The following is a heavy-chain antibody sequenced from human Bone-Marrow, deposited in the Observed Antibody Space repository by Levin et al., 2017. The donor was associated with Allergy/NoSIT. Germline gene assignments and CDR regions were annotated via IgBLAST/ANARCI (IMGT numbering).Heavy chain of an antibody. D-gene: IGHD6-13*01. CDR3: ARDSSIAAAGTLRAFDI. V-gene: IGHV1-69*04. Sequence: PVASVKVSCKASGGTFSSYAISWVRQAPGQGLEWMGRIIPILGIANYAQKFQGRVTITADKSTSTAYMELSSLRSEDTAVYYCARDSSIAAAGTLRAFDIWGQGTMVTVSS. CDR2: IIPILGIA. J-gene: IGHJ3*02. CDR1: GGTFSSYA.